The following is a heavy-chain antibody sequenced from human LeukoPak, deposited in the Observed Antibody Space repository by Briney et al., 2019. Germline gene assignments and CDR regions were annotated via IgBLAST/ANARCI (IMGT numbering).Heavy chain of an antibody. CDR1: GGSFSGYY. CDR3: AREVGGYYYDY. D-gene: IGHD3-22*01. CDR2: INHSGST. Sequence: SETLSLTCAVYGGSFSGYYWSWIRQPPGKGLEWIGEINHSGSTNYNPSLKSRVTISVDTSKNQFSLKLSSVTAADTAVHYCAREVGGYYYDYWGQGTLVTVSS. V-gene: IGHV4-34*01. J-gene: IGHJ4*02.